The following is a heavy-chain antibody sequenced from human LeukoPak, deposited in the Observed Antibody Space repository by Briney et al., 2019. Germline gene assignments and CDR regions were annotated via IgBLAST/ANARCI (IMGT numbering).Heavy chain of an antibody. D-gene: IGHD4/OR15-4a*01. CDR3: ARDLDSGGNTRYGMDV. CDR2: ISSNGGST. J-gene: IGHJ6*02. Sequence: GGSLRLSCAASGFTFSSYAMHWVRQAPGKGLVYVPLISSNGGSTYYVNSVKGRFTISRDNSKNTLYLQMGSLRADDMAVYYCARDLDSGGNTRYGMDVWGQGTTVTVSS. V-gene: IGHV3-64*01. CDR1: GFTFSSYA.